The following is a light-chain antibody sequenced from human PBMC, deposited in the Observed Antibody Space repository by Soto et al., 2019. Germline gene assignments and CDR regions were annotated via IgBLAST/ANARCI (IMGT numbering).Light chain of an antibody. CDR1: QGISSY. CDR3: QQYYSYPRT. Sequence: AIRMTQSPSSFSASTGDRVTITCRASQGISSYLAWYQQKPGKAPKLLIYAASTLQSGVPSRFRGSGSGTDFTLTISCLQSEDFATYYCQQYYSYPRTFGQGPKVEIK. V-gene: IGKV1-8*01. CDR2: AAS. J-gene: IGKJ1*01.